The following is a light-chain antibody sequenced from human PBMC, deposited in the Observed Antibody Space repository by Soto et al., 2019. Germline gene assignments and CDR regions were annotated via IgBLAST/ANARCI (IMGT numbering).Light chain of an antibody. J-gene: IGKJ1*01. Sequence: EIVLTQSPGTLSLSPGERATLSCRASQSVSSSYLAWYQQKPGQAPRLLIYGASSRATGIPDRFSGSGSGTDFTLTISRLEAEDFSVYYCQQYYSSPPGTFGQGTKVEIK. CDR2: GAS. CDR3: QQYYSSPPGT. V-gene: IGKV3-20*01. CDR1: QSVSSSY.